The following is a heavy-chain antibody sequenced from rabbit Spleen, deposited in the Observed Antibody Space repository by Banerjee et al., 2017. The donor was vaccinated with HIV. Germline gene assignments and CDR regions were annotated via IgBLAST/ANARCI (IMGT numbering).Heavy chain of an antibody. D-gene: IGHD1-1*01. CDR3: ARDLVGVIGWNFYL. CDR2: INASTGKP. Sequence: QSLEESGGGLVQPTGSLTLTCKASGFSFSDRDVMCWVRQAPGKGLEWIACINASTGKPVYATWASGRFTISRTSSTTVTLRMTSLTAADTATYFCARDLVGVIGWNFYLWGPGTLVTVS. J-gene: IGHJ4*01. V-gene: IGHV1S40*01. CDR1: GFSFSDRDV.